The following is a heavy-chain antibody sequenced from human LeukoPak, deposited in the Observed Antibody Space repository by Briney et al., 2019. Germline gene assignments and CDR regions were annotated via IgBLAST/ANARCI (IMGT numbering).Heavy chain of an antibody. J-gene: IGHJ6*03. D-gene: IGHD2-2*01. CDR1: GFTFSSYP. CDR3: AKDPTGYCSSTSCYNYYYYMDV. CDR2: ISGSGGNT. V-gene: IGHV3-23*01. Sequence: GGSLRLSCAASGFTFSSYPMSWARQAPGKGLEWVSAISGSGGNTYYADSVKGRFTISRDNSKNTLYLQMNSLRAEDTAVYYCAKDPTGYCSSTSCYNYYYYMDVWGKGTTVTVSS.